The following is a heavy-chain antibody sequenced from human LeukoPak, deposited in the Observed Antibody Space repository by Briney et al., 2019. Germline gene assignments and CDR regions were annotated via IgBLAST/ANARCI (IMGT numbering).Heavy chain of an antibody. V-gene: IGHV1-2*02. Sequence: ASVKVSCKASGYTFTGYYMHWVRQAPGQGLEWMGWINPNSGGTNYAQKFQGRVTMTRDTSISTAYMELSRLRSDDTAVYYCARDRAVVPAAIPENYYYYYYMDVWGKGATVTVSS. CDR2: INPNSGGT. CDR3: ARDRAVVPAAIPENYYYYYYMDV. CDR1: GYTFTGYY. D-gene: IGHD2-2*01. J-gene: IGHJ6*03.